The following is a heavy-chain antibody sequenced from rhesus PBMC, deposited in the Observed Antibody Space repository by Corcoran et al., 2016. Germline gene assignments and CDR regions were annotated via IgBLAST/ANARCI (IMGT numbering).Heavy chain of an antibody. CDR1: GFTFSSCA. CDR3: AKSSWDYGSNYGLDS. Sequence: EVQLVESGGGLEKPGGSLRVSCGASGFTFSSCALYWVRQAPGKGLEWVSAISSGGSTYYADSVKGRFTISRDNSKNTLSLQMNSLRLEDTAVYYCAKSSWDYGSNYGLDSWGQGVVVTVSS. V-gene: IGHV3-103*01. D-gene: IGHD4-29*01. J-gene: IGHJ6*01. CDR2: ISSGGST.